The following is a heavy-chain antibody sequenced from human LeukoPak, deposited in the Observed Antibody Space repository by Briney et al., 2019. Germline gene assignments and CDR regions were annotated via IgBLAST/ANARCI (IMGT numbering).Heavy chain of an antibody. CDR2: IYYSGST. V-gene: IGHV4-59*01. CDR3: ARAGGAGYSSGWSLYYFDY. J-gene: IGHJ4*02. D-gene: IGHD6-19*01. Sequence: SETLSLTCTVYGGSISSYYWSWIRQPPGKGLEWIGYIYYSGSTNYNPSLKSRVTISVDTSKNQFSLKLSSVTAADTAVYYCARAGGAGYSSGWSLYYFDYWGQGTLVTVSS. CDR1: GGSISSYY.